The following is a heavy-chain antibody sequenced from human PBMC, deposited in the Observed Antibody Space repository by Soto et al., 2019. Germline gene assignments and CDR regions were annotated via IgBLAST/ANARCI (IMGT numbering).Heavy chain of an antibody. D-gene: IGHD2-2*01. Sequence: QVQLVQSGAEVKKPGSSVKVSCKASGGTFSSYAISWVRQAPGQGLEWMGGIIPIFGTANYAQKCQGRVTITADESTSTAYMELSSLRSEDTAVYYCARGQYQLLTGDYSYYGMDVWGQGTTATVSS. V-gene: IGHV1-69*01. CDR1: GGTFSSYA. CDR3: ARGQYQLLTGDYSYYGMDV. J-gene: IGHJ6*02. CDR2: IIPIFGTA.